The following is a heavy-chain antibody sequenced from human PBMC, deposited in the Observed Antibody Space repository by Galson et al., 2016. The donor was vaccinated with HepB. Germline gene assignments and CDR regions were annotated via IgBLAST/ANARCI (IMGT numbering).Heavy chain of an antibody. CDR2: VFRGGGKT. D-gene: IGHD3-3*01. Sequence: SVKVSCKAFGYRFSEYNVHWVRQAPGQGLEWMGVVFRGGGKTLYAARFQGRVTMTSDTSTSTVNMELNSLRDEDTAVYYCARDRVSGDFWSGYYTGIGMDVWGQGTTVTVSS. CDR3: ARDRVSGDFWSGYYTGIGMDV. CDR1: GYRFSEYN. J-gene: IGHJ6*02. V-gene: IGHV1-46*01.